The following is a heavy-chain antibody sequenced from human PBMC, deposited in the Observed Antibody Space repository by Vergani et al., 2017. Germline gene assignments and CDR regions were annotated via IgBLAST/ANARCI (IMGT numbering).Heavy chain of an antibody. Sequence: QVQLVESGGGVVQPGRSLRLSCAASGFTFSSYGMHWVRQAPGKGLEWVAVISYDGSNKYYADSVKGRFTISRDNSKNTLYLQMNSLRAEDTAVYYCARDDSEYGMDVWGQGTTVTVSS. CDR1: GFTFSSYG. CDR3: ARDDSEYGMDV. V-gene: IGHV3-30*03. CDR2: ISYDGSNK. D-gene: IGHD2-15*01. J-gene: IGHJ6*02.